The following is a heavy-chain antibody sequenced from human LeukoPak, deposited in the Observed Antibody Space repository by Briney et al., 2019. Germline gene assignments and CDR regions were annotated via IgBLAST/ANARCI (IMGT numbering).Heavy chain of an antibody. CDR2: ISSGGSSI. V-gene: IGHV3-48*03. J-gene: IGHJ4*02. CDR3: ARIGSGDF. Sequence: GGSLRLSCAAPGFTFSNYEMNWVRQAPGKGLEWVSYISSGGSSIYYADSVKGRFTISRDNAKNSLYLQMNSPRAEDTAVYYCARIGSGDFWGQGTLVTVSS. CDR1: GFTFSNYE. D-gene: IGHD6-19*01.